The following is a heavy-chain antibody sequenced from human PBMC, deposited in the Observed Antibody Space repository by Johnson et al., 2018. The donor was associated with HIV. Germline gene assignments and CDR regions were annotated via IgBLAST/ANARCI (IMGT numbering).Heavy chain of an antibody. CDR2: ISRNSGRI. Sequence: VESGGGLVQPGRSLRLSCAGSGFNFDDYAMHWVRQAPGKGLEWVAGISRNSGRIGYADSVRGRFTISRDNAKESLYLQMNSVTADDTALYYCTKDIWGNWISWITDAFDIWGQGTRVTVSS. D-gene: IGHD3-16*01. J-gene: IGHJ3*02. CDR3: TKDIWGNWISWITDAFDI. CDR1: GFNFDDYA. V-gene: IGHV3-9*01.